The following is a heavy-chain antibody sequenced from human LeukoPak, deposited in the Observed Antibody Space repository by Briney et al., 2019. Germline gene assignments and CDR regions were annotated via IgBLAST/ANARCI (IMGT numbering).Heavy chain of an antibody. V-gene: IGHV1-24*01. CDR2: FDPEDGET. CDR3: ATDEVVVAANDAAFDI. J-gene: IGHJ3*02. CDR1: GYTLTELS. D-gene: IGHD2-15*01. Sequence: ASVKLSCKVSGYTLTELSMHWVRQAPGKGLEWMGGFDPEDGETIYAQKFQGRVTMTEDTSTDTAYMELSSLRSEDTAVYYCATDEVVVAANDAAFDIWGQGTMVTVSS.